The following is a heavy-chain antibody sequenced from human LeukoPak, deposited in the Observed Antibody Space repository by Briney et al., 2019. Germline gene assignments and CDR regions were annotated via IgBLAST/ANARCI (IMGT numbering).Heavy chain of an antibody. D-gene: IGHD3-22*01. J-gene: IGHJ5*02. CDR3: ARDKYYDSSGWNWFDP. CDR1: GYTFTGYY. Sequence: ASVKVSCKASGYTFTGYYMHWVRQAPGQGLEWKGWINPNSGGTNYAQKFQGRVTMTRDTSISTAYMELSRLRSDDTAVYYCARDKYYDSSGWNWFDPWGQGTLVTVSS. CDR2: INPNSGGT. V-gene: IGHV1-2*02.